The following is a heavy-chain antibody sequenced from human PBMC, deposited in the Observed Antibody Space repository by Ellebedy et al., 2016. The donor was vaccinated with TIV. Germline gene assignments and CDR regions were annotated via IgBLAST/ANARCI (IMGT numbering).Heavy chain of an antibody. CDR3: ARDHRWSFDY. J-gene: IGHJ4*02. CDR1: GFTFDSSG. D-gene: IGHD4-23*01. Sequence: GGSLRLXXAASGFTFDSSGMNWVRQAPGKGLEWVAYSRVSPFVTNYADSVRGRFTISRDFAKNSVSLEMTSLRAEDTAVYFCARDHRWSFDYWGQGALVTVSS. V-gene: IGHV3-48*01. CDR2: SRVSPFVT.